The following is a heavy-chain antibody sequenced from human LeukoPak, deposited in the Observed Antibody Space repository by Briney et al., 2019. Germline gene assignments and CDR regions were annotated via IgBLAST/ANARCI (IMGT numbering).Heavy chain of an antibody. V-gene: IGHV3-33*06. Sequence: PGRSLRLSCAASGFTCSSYGMHWVRQAPGKGLEWVAVIWYDGSNKYYADSLKGRFTISRDNSKNMLYLQMNILRVEDTAVYYCAKDRYPYSSSSVHWFDPWGQGTLVTVSS. J-gene: IGHJ5*02. D-gene: IGHD6-6*01. CDR3: AKDRYPYSSSSVHWFDP. CDR2: IWYDGSNK. CDR1: GFTCSSYG.